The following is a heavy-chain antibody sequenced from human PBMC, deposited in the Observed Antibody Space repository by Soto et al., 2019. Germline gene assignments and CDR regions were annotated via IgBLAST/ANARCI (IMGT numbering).Heavy chain of an antibody. Sequence: SGGSLRLSCAVSGFTFSDYWMSWVRQAPGKGLEWVANIKQDGNEKYYADSVKGRFTVSRDNPKNTVYLQMNSLRAEDTALYYCARELDATMGSRFDVWGQGTTVTVYS. CDR2: IKQDGNEK. V-gene: IGHV3-7*01. J-gene: IGHJ6*02. CDR3: ARELDATMGSRFDV. D-gene: IGHD3-10*01. CDR1: GFTFSDYW.